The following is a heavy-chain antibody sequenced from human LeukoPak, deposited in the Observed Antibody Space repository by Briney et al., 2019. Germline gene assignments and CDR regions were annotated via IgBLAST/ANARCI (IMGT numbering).Heavy chain of an antibody. CDR2: ISGSGGST. Sequence: GGSLRLSCTASGFTFGLSAMSWVRQTPGKGLEWVSTISGSGGSTYHADSVKGRFTMSRDNSKSTLYLQLESLRSEDTAVYYCAKDPRHARGAIYAFDIWSQGTMVTVSS. CDR1: GFTFGLSA. CDR3: AKDPRHARGAIYAFDI. V-gene: IGHV3-23*01. D-gene: IGHD3-10*02. J-gene: IGHJ3*02.